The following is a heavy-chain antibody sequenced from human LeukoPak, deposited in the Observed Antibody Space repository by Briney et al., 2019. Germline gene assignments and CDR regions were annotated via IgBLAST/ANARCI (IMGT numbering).Heavy chain of an antibody. CDR3: TRDSGRFRLDY. Sequence: GESLRLSCDVSAFTFSSSWMNWVRQAPGKGLEWVASINEDGNDKYYVDSVKGRFTVSRENAKNSLYLQMNSLRVEDTAVYYCTRDSGRFRLDYWGQGILVTVSS. CDR1: AFTFSSSW. V-gene: IGHV3-7*01. D-gene: IGHD6-19*01. J-gene: IGHJ4*02. CDR2: INEDGNDK.